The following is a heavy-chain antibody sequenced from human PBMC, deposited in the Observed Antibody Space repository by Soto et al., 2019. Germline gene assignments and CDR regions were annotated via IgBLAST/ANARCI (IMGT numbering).Heavy chain of an antibody. CDR3: ARDYEDSSGYALDY. CDR2: ISYDGSNK. V-gene: IGHV3-30-3*01. J-gene: IGHJ4*02. CDR1: GFTFSSYA. Sequence: QVQLVESGGGVVQPGRSLRLSCAASGFTFSSYAMHWVRQAPGKGLEWVAVISYDGSNKYYADSVKGRFTISRDNSKNTLYLQMSSLRAEDTAVYYCARDYEDSSGYALDYWGQGTLVTVSS. D-gene: IGHD3-22*01.